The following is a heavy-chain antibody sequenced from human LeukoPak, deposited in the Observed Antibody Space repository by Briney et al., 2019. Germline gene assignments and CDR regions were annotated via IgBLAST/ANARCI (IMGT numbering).Heavy chain of an antibody. CDR3: ARDAPELLSPFDY. J-gene: IGHJ4*02. Sequence: SETLSLTCGVYGGSFSGHYWSWIRQPPGKGLEWIGENNDSGSTYYNPSLKSRVTISVDTSKNQFSLKLSSVTAADTAVYYCARDAPELLSPFDYWGQGTLVTVSS. CDR1: GGSFSGHY. CDR2: NNDSGST. V-gene: IGHV4-34*01. D-gene: IGHD1-26*01.